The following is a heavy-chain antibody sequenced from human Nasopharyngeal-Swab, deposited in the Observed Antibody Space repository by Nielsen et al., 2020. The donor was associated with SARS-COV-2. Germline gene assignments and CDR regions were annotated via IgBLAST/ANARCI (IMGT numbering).Heavy chain of an antibody. D-gene: IGHD6-19*01. J-gene: IGHJ4*02. Sequence: GGSLRLSCAASGFTFSSYSIHWVRQAPGKGLEWVAVISYDGSNKYYTDSVKGRFTISRDNSKNTLYPQMNSLRAEDTAVYYCARVAPVAGTGFDYWGQGTLVTVSS. CDR2: ISYDGSNK. V-gene: IGHV3-30*04. CDR1: GFTFSSYS. CDR3: ARVAPVAGTGFDY.